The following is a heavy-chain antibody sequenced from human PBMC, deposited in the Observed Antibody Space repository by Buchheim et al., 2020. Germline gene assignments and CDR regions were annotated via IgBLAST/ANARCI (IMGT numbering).Heavy chain of an antibody. CDR1: GGSFSGYY. Sequence: QVQLQQWGAGLLKPSETLSLTCAVYGGSFSGYYWSWIRQPPGKGLEWIGEINHSGSTNYNPSLKSRVTISVDTSKNQFSLKLSSVTAADTAVYYCARVRSARSIAARPPVRGGLDYWGQGTL. D-gene: IGHD6-6*01. V-gene: IGHV4-34*01. J-gene: IGHJ4*02. CDR3: ARVRSARSIAARPPVRGGLDY. CDR2: INHSGST.